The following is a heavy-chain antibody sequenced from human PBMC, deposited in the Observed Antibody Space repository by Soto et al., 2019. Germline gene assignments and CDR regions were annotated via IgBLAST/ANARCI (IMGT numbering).Heavy chain of an antibody. CDR2: ISSSSYI. Sequence: EVQLVESGGGLVKPGGSLRLSCAASGFTFSSYSMNWVRQAPGKGLEWVSSISSSSYIYYADSVKGRFTISRDNAKNSLYLQMNSLRAEDTAVYYCAMGYCSSTSCYVDAFDIWGQGTMVTVSS. D-gene: IGHD2-2*01. J-gene: IGHJ3*02. V-gene: IGHV3-21*01. CDR1: GFTFSSYS. CDR3: AMGYCSSTSCYVDAFDI.